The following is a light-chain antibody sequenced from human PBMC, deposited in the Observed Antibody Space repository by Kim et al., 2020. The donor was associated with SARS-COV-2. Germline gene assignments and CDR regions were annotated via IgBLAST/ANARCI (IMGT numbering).Light chain of an antibody. Sequence: QSITSSFTGTSSDVGSYNYVSWYQQHPGKAPTLMIYAVSNRPSGVSNRFSGSKSGNTASLTISGLQAEDEADYYCSSYTRSSTNYVFGTGTKVTVL. CDR1: SSDVGSYNY. J-gene: IGLJ1*01. CDR3: SSYTRSSTNYV. V-gene: IGLV2-14*03. CDR2: AVS.